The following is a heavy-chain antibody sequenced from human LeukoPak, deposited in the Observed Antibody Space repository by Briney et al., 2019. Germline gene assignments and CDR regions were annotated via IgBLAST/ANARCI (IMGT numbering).Heavy chain of an antibody. CDR1: GGSISSYY. D-gene: IGHD4-23*01. V-gene: IGHV4-4*07. CDR3: ARDGSTTVGSYYYYYMDV. J-gene: IGHJ6*03. CDR2: IYTSGST. Sequence: SETLSLTCTVSGGSISSYYWSWIRQPAGKGLEWIGRIYTSGSTNYNPSLKSRVTMSVDTSKNQFSLKLSSVTAADTAVYYCARDGSTTVGSYYYYYMDVWGKGTTVTISS.